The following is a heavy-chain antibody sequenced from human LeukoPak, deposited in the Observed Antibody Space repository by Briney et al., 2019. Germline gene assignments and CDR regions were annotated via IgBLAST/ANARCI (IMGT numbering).Heavy chain of an antibody. CDR2: ISAYNGNT. V-gene: IGHV1-18*01. J-gene: IGHJ3*02. Sequence: ASVKVSCKASGNNFISYDISWVRQAPGQGLEWMGWISAYNGNTKYAQKLQGRVTMTTDTSTSTAYMELRSLRSDDTAVYYCARFYTSGYYDYVWGSYRYDAFDIWGQGTMVTVSS. CDR3: ARFYTSGYYDYVWGSYRYDAFDI. CDR1: GNNFISYD. D-gene: IGHD3-16*01.